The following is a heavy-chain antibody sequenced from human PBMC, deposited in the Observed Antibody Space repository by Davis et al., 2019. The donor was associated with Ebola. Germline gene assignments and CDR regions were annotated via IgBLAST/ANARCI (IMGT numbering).Heavy chain of an antibody. CDR3: ARDLSWYHAFDI. CDR2: INKDGSGK. V-gene: IGHV3-7*03. J-gene: IGHJ3*02. CDR1: GFTIVNYY. Sequence: GESLKISCAASGFTIVNYYMSWVRQAPGKGLEWVATINKDGSGKYYVDSVKGRFTISRDNAKNSLYLQMNSLRAEDTAVYYCARDLSWYHAFDIWGQGTMVTVSS. D-gene: IGHD6-13*01.